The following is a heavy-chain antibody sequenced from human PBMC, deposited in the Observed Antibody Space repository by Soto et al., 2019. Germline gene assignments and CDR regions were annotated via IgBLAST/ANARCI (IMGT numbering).Heavy chain of an antibody. J-gene: IGHJ4*02. CDR2: ISGSGGTT. Sequence: EVGLLESGGDLVQPGGSLTLSCSASGITFASYAMSWVRQAPGKGLEWVSAISGSGGTTFDADSVKGRFTISRDNSKDTLYLQMDSLRAEDTAVYYCAKDISPVATYYFDSWGQGTLVTVSS. D-gene: IGHD6-19*01. CDR1: GITFASYA. CDR3: AKDISPVATYYFDS. V-gene: IGHV3-23*01.